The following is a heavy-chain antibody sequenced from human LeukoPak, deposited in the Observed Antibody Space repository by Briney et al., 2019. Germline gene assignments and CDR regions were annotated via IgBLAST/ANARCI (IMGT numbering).Heavy chain of an antibody. CDR1: GDSITSGSYF. J-gene: IGHJ4*02. V-gene: IGHV4-61*02. CDR3: ARGLSSAWEVQGY. D-gene: IGHD6-6*01. CDR2: IQASGRT. Sequence: SLTLSLTCSVSGDSITSGSYFWSWVRQPAGKGLEWIGRIQASGRTSYNPSLKSRVTIPMDTSKNQFSLKLSFVTAADTALYYCARGLSSAWEVQGYWGQGTLVTVSS.